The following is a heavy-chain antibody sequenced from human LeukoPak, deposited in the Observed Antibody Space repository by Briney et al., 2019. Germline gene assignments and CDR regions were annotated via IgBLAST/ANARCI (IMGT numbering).Heavy chain of an antibody. CDR1: GFTFSSYA. J-gene: IGHJ4*02. CDR2: ITSSGAAT. D-gene: IGHD3-22*01. V-gene: IGHV3-23*01. Sequence: PGGYLRLSCAASGFTFSSYAMSWVRQAPGKGLEWVSSITSSGAATYYADSVKGRFTISRDNSDNTLYLQMNSLRAEDTAVYYCAKDRPNYYGSNGHYYKLNGDCWGQGTLVTVSS. CDR3: AKDRPNYYGSNGHYYKLNGDC.